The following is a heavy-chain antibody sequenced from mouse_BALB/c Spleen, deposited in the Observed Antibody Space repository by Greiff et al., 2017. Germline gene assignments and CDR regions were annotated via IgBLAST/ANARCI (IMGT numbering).Heavy chain of an antibody. V-gene: IGHV5-6*01. D-gene: IGHD1-1*01. Sequence: EVKLVESGGDLVKPGGSLKLSCAASGFTFSSYGMSWVRQTPDKRLEWVATISSGGSYTYYPDSVKGRFTISRDNAKNTLYLQMSSLKSEDTAMYYCARHWDYGYFDYWGQGTTLTVSS. CDR3: ARHWDYGYFDY. J-gene: IGHJ2*01. CDR2: ISSGGSYT. CDR1: GFTFSSYG.